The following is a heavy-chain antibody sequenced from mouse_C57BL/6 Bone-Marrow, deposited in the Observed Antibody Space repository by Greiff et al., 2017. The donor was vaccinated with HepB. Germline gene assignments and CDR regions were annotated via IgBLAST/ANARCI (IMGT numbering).Heavy chain of an antibody. CDR2: IYPRSGNT. Sequence: VQLQQSGAELARPGASVKLSCKASGYTFTSYGISWVKQSTGQGLEWIGEIYPRSGNTYYNETFKGKATLTADKSSSTAYMQLRSLTSEDSAVYYCERKGTVVARDWFAYWGQGTLVTVAA. J-gene: IGHJ3*01. CDR1: GYTFTSYG. V-gene: IGHV1-81*01. D-gene: IGHD1-1*01. CDR3: ERKGTVVARDWFAY.